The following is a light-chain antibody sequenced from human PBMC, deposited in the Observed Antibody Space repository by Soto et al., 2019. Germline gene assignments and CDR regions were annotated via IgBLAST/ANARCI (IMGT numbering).Light chain of an antibody. J-gene: IGLJ3*02. CDR3: SSYSTTITWV. CDR2: EVN. V-gene: IGLV2-14*01. Sequence: QSALTQPASVSGSPGQSITISCTGTSSDIGRYNYVSWFQQHPGKVPKLVIFEVNYRPSGVSDRFSGSKSGRTASLTISGLQSEDEGEYFCSSYSTTITWVFGGGTKLTVL. CDR1: SSDIGRYNY.